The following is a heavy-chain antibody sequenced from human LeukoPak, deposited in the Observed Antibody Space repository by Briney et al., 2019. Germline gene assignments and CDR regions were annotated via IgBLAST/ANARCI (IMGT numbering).Heavy chain of an antibody. CDR3: ASVYYGSGTGYYYMDV. CDR2: ISTSGSTI. CDR1: EFTFSDYY. J-gene: IGHJ6*03. Sequence: GGSLRLSCAASEFTFSDYYMSWIRQAPGKGLEWVAYISTSGSTIYYADSVKGRFTISRDNAKNSLYLQMNSLRAEDTAVYYCASVYYGSGTGYYYMDVWGKGTTVTVSS. D-gene: IGHD3-10*01. V-gene: IGHV3-11*04.